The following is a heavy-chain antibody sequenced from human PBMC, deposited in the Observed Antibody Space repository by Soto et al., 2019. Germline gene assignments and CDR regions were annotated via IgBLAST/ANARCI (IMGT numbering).Heavy chain of an antibody. CDR1: GFTFSSYW. CDR2: INSDGSGT. D-gene: IGHD5-18*01. Sequence: EVQLVESGGGLVQPGGSLRLSCAASGFTFSSYWMHWVRQAPGKGLVWVSRINSDGSGTSYADSVKGRFTISRDNAKNTLYLQMNSLRAEDTAVYYYARPAMVRGGAVDNWGQGTMVTVSS. CDR3: ARPAMVRGGAVDN. J-gene: IGHJ3*02. V-gene: IGHV3-74*01.